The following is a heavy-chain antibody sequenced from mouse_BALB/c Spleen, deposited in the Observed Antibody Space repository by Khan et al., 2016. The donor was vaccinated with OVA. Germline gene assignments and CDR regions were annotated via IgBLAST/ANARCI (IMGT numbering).Heavy chain of an antibody. CDR2: ISTYSGNT. CDR3: ARPAYDGYYDY. V-gene: IGHV1S137*01. D-gene: IGHD2-3*01. Sequence: VQLQESGPELVRPGVSVKISCKGSGYTFTDYAMYWVKQSHAKSLEWIGLISTYSGNTNYNQKFKGKATMTVDKSSSTAYMELARLTYEDYAIYYCARPAYDGYYDYWGQGTTLTVSS. CDR1: GYTFTDYA. J-gene: IGHJ2*01.